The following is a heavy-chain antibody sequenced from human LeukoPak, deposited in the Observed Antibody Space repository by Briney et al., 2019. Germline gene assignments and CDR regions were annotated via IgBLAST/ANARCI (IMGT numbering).Heavy chain of an antibody. CDR2: ISPDGTST. J-gene: IGHJ4*02. CDR3: AKDRYWGSTVTTLFDY. CDR1: GFTFSAYA. D-gene: IGHD4-17*01. Sequence: GGSLRLSCSASGFTFSAYAMHWVRQAPGKRLEYVSAISPDGTSTYYADSVKGRFTISRDNSKNTLYLQMNSLRAEDTAVYYCAKDRYWGSTVTTLFDYWGQGTLVTVSS. V-gene: IGHV3-64*04.